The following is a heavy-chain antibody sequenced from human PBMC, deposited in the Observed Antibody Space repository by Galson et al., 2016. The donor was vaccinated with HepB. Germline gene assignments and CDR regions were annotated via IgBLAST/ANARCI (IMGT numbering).Heavy chain of an antibody. J-gene: IGHJ6*02. D-gene: IGHD3-10*01. CDR3: ARRYYYGSENYRRPGGMDV. Sequence: SLRLSCAASGFTFSDHAMNWVRQAPGKGLEWVAIISYDGSYKFYADSVKGRFTISRDNSKNTLYLQMNSLKPEDTAVYYCARRYYYGSENYRRPGGMDVWGQGTTVTVSS. CDR1: GFTFSDHA. V-gene: IGHV3-30*04. CDR2: ISYDGSYK.